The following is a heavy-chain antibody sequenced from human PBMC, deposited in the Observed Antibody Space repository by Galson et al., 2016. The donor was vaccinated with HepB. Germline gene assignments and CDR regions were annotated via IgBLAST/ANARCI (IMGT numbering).Heavy chain of an antibody. CDR3: ARHCSGGSCYHPDY. D-gene: IGHD2-15*01. V-gene: IGHV5-10-1*01. J-gene: IGHJ4*02. CDR2: IDPSASQT. CDR1: GYSFTSYW. Sequence: QSGAEVKKPGESLRISCKTSGYSFTSYWISWVRQMPGNGLEWMGRIDPSASQTKYGPSFQGHVTISADKSISTAYLEWSSLKSSDNAIYYCARHCSGGSCYHPDYWGQGTLVTVSS.